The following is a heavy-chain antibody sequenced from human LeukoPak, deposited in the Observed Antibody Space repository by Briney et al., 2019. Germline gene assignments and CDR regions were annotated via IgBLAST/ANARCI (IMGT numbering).Heavy chain of an antibody. CDR3: ATVGIAVAGTNY. CDR1: GFTFSSYA. CDR2: ITSSSSV. J-gene: IGHJ4*02. Sequence: PGGSLRLSCAASGFTFSSYAMSWVRQAPGKGLEWVSYITSSSSVYYGDSVKGRFTISRDNAKNSLYLQMNSLRAEDTAVYYCATVGIAVAGTNYWGQGTLVTVSS. V-gene: IGHV3-21*05. D-gene: IGHD6-19*01.